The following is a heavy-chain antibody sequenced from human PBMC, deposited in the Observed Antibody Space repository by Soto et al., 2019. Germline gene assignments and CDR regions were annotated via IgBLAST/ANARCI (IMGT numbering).Heavy chain of an antibody. V-gene: IGHV4-30-4*01. Sequence: SETLSLTCTVSGGSISSGDYYWSWIRQPPGKGLEWIGYIYYSGSTYYNPSLKSRVTISVDTSKNKFSLKLSSVTAADTAVYYCARDWAVDGYYGMDVWGQGTTVTVSS. J-gene: IGHJ6*02. CDR3: ARDWAVDGYYGMDV. D-gene: IGHD3-16*01. CDR2: IYYSGST. CDR1: GGSISSGDYY.